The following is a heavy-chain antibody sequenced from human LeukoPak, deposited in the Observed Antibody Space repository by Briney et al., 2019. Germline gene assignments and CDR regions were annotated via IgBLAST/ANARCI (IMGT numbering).Heavy chain of an antibody. CDR3: VMISRSAESNFDY. CDR2: IWPDGRNK. Sequence: SGGSLRLSCAASGFTFSTYAMHWVRQAPGKGLEWVAFIWPDGRNKYYADSVKGRFAISRDTSKNTVYLQMNGLSTEDTALYFCVMISRSAESNFDYWGPGTLLTVSS. CDR1: GFTFSTYA. J-gene: IGHJ4*02. D-gene: IGHD3/OR15-3a*01. V-gene: IGHV3-30*02.